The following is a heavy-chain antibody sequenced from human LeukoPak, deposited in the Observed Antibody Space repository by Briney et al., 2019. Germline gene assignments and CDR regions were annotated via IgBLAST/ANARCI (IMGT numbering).Heavy chain of an antibody. Sequence: ASVKVSCKASGGTFSSYAISWVRQAPGQGLEGMGRIIPILGIANYAQKFQGRVTITAGKSTSTAYMELSSLRSEDTAVYYCARDRGTPYYDSSGYYSGMDVWGQGTTVTVSS. CDR2: IIPILGIA. D-gene: IGHD3-22*01. CDR3: ARDRGTPYYDSSGYYSGMDV. CDR1: GGTFSSYA. V-gene: IGHV1-69*04. J-gene: IGHJ6*02.